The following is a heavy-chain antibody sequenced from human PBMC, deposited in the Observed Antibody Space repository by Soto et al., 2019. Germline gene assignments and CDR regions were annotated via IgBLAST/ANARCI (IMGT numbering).Heavy chain of an antibody. CDR3: ARAGDDCSTTTCYVIDY. Sequence: VASVKVSCKASGYTFTSYAIHWVRQAPGQRLEWMGWINAGKGNTKYSQKFQGRVTITRDTSASTAYMELSSLTSEDTAVYYCARAGDDCSTTTCYVIDYWAREPWSPSPQ. CDR1: GYTFTSYA. J-gene: IGHJ4*02. D-gene: IGHD2-2*01. CDR2: INAGKGNT. V-gene: IGHV1-3*01.